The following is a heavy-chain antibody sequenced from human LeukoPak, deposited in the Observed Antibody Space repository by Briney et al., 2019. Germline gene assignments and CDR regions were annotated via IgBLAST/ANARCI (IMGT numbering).Heavy chain of an antibody. CDR1: GGSTSSDY. V-gene: IGHV4-59*08. J-gene: IGHJ2*01. CDR2: VYNSGDT. D-gene: IGHD3-16*01. Sequence: SETLSLTCTVSGGSTSSDYWSWLRQSPGKGLEWVGYVYNSGDTGKNPSLKSRVTILLDTSKNQCSLKLTSVSAADTAVYYCARLKLGAYFDLWGRGTLVTVSS. CDR3: ARLKLGAYFDL.